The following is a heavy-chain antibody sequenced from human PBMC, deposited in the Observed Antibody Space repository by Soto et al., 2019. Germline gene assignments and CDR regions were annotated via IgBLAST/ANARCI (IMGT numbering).Heavy chain of an antibody. Sequence: PETLSLTCAVYGGYFIGYYCSFIRQPPGKGLEWIVEINHSGSTNYNPSLKSRVTISVDTSKNQFSLKLSSVTAADTAVYYCASQTMVRGVMGYWGQGTLVTVSS. CDR3: ASQTMVRGVMGY. CDR2: INHSGST. CDR1: GGYFIGYY. D-gene: IGHD3-10*01. V-gene: IGHV4-34*01. J-gene: IGHJ4*02.